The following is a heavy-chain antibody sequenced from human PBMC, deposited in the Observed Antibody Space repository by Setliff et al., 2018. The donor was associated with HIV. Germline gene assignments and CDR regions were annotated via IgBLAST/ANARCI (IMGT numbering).Heavy chain of an antibody. CDR1: GDSIRTGAYY. CDR2: IYYSGSA. CDR3: ARFTVVVFGAGEPSWFDP. D-gene: IGHD2-15*01. Sequence: SETLSLTCVVSGDSIRTGAYYWGWIRQPPGKSLQYIGSIYYSGSALYNASLKSRLAISSDTSKNQFSLNLSSVIAADTAIYFCARFTVVVFGAGEPSWFDPWGQGILVTVSS. J-gene: IGHJ5*02. V-gene: IGHV4-39*01.